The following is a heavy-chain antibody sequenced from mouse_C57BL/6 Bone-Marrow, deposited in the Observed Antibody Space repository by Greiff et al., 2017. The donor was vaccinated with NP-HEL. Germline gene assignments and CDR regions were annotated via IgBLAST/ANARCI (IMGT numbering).Heavy chain of an antibody. CDR1: GFTFSSYG. CDR3: ARRAYYSRENYFDY. CDR2: ISSGGSYT. V-gene: IGHV5-6*01. D-gene: IGHD2-5*01. Sequence: EVQLVESGGDLVKPGGSLKLSCAASGFTFSSYGMSWVRQTPDKRLEWVATISSGGSYTYYPDSVKGRFTISRDNANNTLYLQRSSLKAEDTAMYYSARRAYYSRENYFDYWGQGTTLTVSS. J-gene: IGHJ2*01.